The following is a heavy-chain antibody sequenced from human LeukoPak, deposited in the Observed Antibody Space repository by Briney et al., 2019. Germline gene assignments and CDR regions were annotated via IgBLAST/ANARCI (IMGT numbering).Heavy chain of an antibody. CDR1: GYSFTRYW. Sequence: GESLKISCKGSGYSFTRYWIGWVRQMPGKGLEWMGIIYPGDSDTRYGPSFQGQVTISADKSISTAYLQWSSLKASDTAMYYCARSYYYDSGSYYPFDYWGQGTLVTVSS. CDR2: IYPGDSDT. D-gene: IGHD3-10*01. V-gene: IGHV5-51*01. CDR3: ARSYYYDSGSYYPFDY. J-gene: IGHJ4*02.